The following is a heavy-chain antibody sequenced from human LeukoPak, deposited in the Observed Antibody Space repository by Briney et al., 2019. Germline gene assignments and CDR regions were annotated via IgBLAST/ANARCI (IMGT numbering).Heavy chain of an antibody. Sequence: ASVKVSCTASGYTFTSYAMNWVRQAPGQGLEWMGWINTNTGNPTYAQGFTGRFVFSLDTSVSTAYLQISSLKAEDTAVYYCARDYFPTYYYDSSGYKVDYWGQGTLVTVSS. CDR2: INTNTGNP. V-gene: IGHV7-4-1*02. CDR1: GYTFTSYA. CDR3: ARDYFPTYYYDSSGYKVDY. J-gene: IGHJ4*02. D-gene: IGHD3-22*01.